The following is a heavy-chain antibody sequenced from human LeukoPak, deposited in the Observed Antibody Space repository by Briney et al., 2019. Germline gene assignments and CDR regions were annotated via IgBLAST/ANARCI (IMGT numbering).Heavy chain of an antibody. V-gene: IGHV3-53*01. CDR1: GLSVSSNF. D-gene: IGHD6-19*01. J-gene: IGHJ4*02. CDR2: IYGGGST. CDR3: ASWPVGWYGEDS. Sequence: GGSRRLSCAATGLSVSSNFMSWVRQAPGKGLEWVSVIYGGGSTYYADSVKGRFTISRDTPKNTLYLQMNSLRVEDTAVYYCASWPVGWYGEDSWGQGTLVTVSS.